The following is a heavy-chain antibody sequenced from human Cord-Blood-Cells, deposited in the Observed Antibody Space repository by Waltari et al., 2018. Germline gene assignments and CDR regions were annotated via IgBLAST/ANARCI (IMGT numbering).Heavy chain of an antibody. CDR2: INHSGST. D-gene: IGHD2-15*01. CDR1: GGSFSGYY. J-gene: IGHJ2*01. V-gene: IGHV4-34*01. CDR3: ARDPGYCSGGSCLYWYFDL. Sequence: QVQLQQWGAGLLKPSETLSLTCAVYGGSFSGYYWSWLRQPPGKGLEWIGEINHSGSTNYNPSLKSRVTISVDTSKNQFSLKLSSVTAADTAVYYCARDPGYCSGGSCLYWYFDLWGRGTLVTVSS.